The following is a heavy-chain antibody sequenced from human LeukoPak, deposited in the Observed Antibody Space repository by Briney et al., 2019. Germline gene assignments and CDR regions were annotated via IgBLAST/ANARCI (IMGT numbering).Heavy chain of an antibody. CDR3: AKDTAQPDYYDSGTAYFDF. CDR2: VSWNADTL. Sequence: GGSLRLSCAASGFRVDDHAMHWVRQVPGKGLEWVAGVSWNADTLVYADSVRGRFTISRDNAKNSLSLEMNSLRTEDTAVYYCAKDTAQPDYYDSGTAYFDFWGQGTLVTVSS. V-gene: IGHV3-9*01. J-gene: IGHJ4*02. D-gene: IGHD3-3*01. CDR1: GFRVDDHA.